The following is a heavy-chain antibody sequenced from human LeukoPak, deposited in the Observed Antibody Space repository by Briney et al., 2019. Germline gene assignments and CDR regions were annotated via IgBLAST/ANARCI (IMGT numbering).Heavy chain of an antibody. CDR1: GYTFTGYH. CDR2: INPNSGGT. CDR3: ADSYCSSTSCSDAFDI. J-gene: IGHJ3*02. Sequence: ASVKVSCKASGYTFTGYHMHWVRQAPGQGLEWMGWINPNSGGTNYAQKFQGRVTMTRDTSISTAYMELSRLRSDDTAVYYCADSYCSSTSCSDAFDIWGQGTMVTVSS. D-gene: IGHD2-2*01. V-gene: IGHV1-2*02.